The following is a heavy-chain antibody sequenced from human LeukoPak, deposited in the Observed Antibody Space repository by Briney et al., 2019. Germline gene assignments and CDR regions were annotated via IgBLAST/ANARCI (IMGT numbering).Heavy chain of an antibody. D-gene: IGHD3-22*01. V-gene: IGHV3-23*01. J-gene: IGHJ4*03. CDR1: GFTFGDFV. CDR3: ATRSCSGHNCGYFAH. Sequence: PGGSLRLTCAASGFTFGDFVMNWVRQVPGKGLEWVSSITGHADKTYYADSVKGRFTVSRDNSKNTVYLQMDSLRADDTALYFCATRSCSGHNCGYFAHWGHGTLVTVSS. CDR2: ITGHADKT.